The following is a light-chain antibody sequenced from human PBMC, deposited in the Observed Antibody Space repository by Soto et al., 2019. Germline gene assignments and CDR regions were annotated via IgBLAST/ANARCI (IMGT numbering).Light chain of an antibody. J-gene: IGKJ1*01. CDR3: QQNSNLQAT. Sequence: DIQMTQSPSSLSASVGDRVTITCRASQGIRNDLGWYQQKPGKAPKRLIYDTSTRATGVPARFSGSGSGTDFSLIISSLEPEDSAVYYCQQNSNLQATFGQGTTGDIK. CDR1: QGIRND. V-gene: IGKV1-17*01. CDR2: DTS.